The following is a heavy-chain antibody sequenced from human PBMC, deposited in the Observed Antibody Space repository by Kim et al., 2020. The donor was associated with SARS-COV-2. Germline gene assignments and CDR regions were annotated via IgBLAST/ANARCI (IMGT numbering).Heavy chain of an antibody. J-gene: IGHJ2*01. CDR3: ARHRGVAWYFDL. V-gene: IGHV4-59*08. Sequence: NYTPSLNSRVTISLDTSKSQFSLKLNSVTAADTALYYCARHRGVAWYFDLWGRGTLVTVSS.